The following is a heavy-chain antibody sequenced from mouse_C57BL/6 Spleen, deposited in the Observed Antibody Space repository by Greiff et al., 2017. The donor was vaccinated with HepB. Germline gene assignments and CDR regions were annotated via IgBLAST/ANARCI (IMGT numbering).Heavy chain of an antibody. CDR2: ISYDGSN. D-gene: IGHD2-2*01. Sequence: EVKLEESGPGLVKPSQSLSLTCSVTGYSITSGYYWNWIRQFPGNKLEWMGYISYDGSNNYNPSLKNRISITRDTSKNQFFLKLNSVTTEDTATYYCARAAMVTTGDYWGQGTSVTVSS. CDR3: ARAAMVTTGDY. V-gene: IGHV3-6*01. CDR1: GYSITSGYY. J-gene: IGHJ4*01.